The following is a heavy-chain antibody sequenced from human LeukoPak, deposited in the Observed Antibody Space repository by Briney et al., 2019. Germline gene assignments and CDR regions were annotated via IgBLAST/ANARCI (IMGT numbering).Heavy chain of an antibody. CDR1: GFTFSSYA. D-gene: IGHD3-3*01. CDR3: ARRYDGFDY. CDR2: ISYDGSNK. Sequence: PGGSLRLSCAASGFTFSSYAVHWVHQAPGRGLEWVAVISYDGSNKYYADSVKGRFSISRDNSKNTLYLQMNSLRAEDTAVYYCARRYDGFDYWGQGTLVTVSS. V-gene: IGHV3-30-3*01. J-gene: IGHJ4*02.